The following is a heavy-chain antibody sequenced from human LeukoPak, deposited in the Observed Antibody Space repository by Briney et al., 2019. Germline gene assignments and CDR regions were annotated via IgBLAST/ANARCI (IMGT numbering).Heavy chain of an antibody. J-gene: IGHJ2*01. CDR2: INHSGST. V-gene: IGHV4-34*01. CDR3: ARTYGSSGLGYFDL. D-gene: IGHD6-13*01. CDR1: GFTFTYAW. Sequence: GSLRLSCAASGFTFTYAWMSWVRQPPGKGLEWIGEINHSGSTNYNPSLKSRVTISVDTSKNQFSLKLSSVTAADTAVYYCARTYGSSGLGYFDLWGRGTLVTVSS.